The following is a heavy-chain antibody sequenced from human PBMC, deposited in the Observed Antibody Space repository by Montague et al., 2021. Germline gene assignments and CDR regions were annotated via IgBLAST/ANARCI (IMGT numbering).Heavy chain of an antibody. V-gene: IGHV4-31*03. CDR2: MYYSGGT. Sequence: TLSLTCTVSGDSLGSVGYSWTWIRQHPGKGLEWIGYMYYSGGTYYNPSLKSRVTISVDTPKNHFSLRLTSVTAADTAVYYCARGRLATGDFDYWGQGTLVTVSS. CDR1: GDSLGSVGYS. D-gene: IGHD6-13*01. J-gene: IGHJ4*02. CDR3: ARGRLATGDFDY.